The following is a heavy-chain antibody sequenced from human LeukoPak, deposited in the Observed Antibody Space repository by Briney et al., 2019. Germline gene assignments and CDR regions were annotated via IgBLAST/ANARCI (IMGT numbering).Heavy chain of an antibody. J-gene: IGHJ4*02. Sequence: ASVKVSCKASGYTFTGYYMHWVRQAPGQGLEWMGRISPNSGGTNYAQKFQGRVTMTRDTSISTAYMELSRLRSDDTAVYYCARGGYSYGAFDYWGQGTLVTVSS. CDR2: ISPNSGGT. CDR3: ARGGYSYGAFDY. D-gene: IGHD5-18*01. V-gene: IGHV1-2*06. CDR1: GYTFTGYY.